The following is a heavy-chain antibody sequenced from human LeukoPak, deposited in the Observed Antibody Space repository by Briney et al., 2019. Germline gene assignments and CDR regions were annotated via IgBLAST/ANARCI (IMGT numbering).Heavy chain of an antibody. CDR2: IFGSGDTT. J-gene: IGHJ4*02. CDR3: AKRNTMVRGGPCFDY. D-gene: IGHD3-10*01. CDR1: GFPFSSYA. V-gene: IGHV3-23*01. Sequence: GGSLRLSCAASGFPFSSYAMNWVRQAPGKGREWVSIIFGSGDTTYYADSVKGRFTVSRDNSKNMLYLQMNNLRPEDTATYYCAKRNTMVRGGPCFDYWGQGLMVTVSS.